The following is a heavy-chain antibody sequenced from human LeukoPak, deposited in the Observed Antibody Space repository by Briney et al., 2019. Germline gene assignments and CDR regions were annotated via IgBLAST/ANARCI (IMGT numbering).Heavy chain of an antibody. CDR1: GFILSTFG. D-gene: IGHD2-15*01. J-gene: IGHJ4*02. Sequence: GGSLRLSCAASGFILSTFGMHWVRQAPGKGLEWVAVISYDGGHQNYANSVRGRFTISRDNSKNTLYLQMNSLRAADTAVYYCAKGGPGQRGFIATDYWGQGTLVTVSS. V-gene: IGHV3-30*18. CDR2: ISYDGGHQ. CDR3: AKGGPGQRGFIATDY.